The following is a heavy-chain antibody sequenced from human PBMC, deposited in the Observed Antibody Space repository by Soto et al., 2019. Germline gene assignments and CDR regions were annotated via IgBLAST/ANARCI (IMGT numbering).Heavy chain of an antibody. D-gene: IGHD3-10*01. J-gene: IGHJ4*02. CDR3: ARDKITRLFDY. V-gene: IGHV4-34*01. CDR1: GGSFSCYY. Sequence: SETLSLTCAVNGGSFSCYYWTWIRQPPGTGLGWIGEIDHSGSTXXXPSLKGRVXISLDTSKNQFXPNLLXVPSSGTAVYYCARDKITRLFDYWGQGTLVTVX. CDR2: IDHSGST.